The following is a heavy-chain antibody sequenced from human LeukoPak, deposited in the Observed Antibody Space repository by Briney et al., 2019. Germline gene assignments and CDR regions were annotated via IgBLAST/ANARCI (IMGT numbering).Heavy chain of an antibody. J-gene: IGHJ4*02. D-gene: IGHD3-9*01. CDR3: ARGAEYDILTGYYHNRFLFVY. CDR2: INPSGGST. CDR1: GYTFTSYY. V-gene: IGHV1-46*01. Sequence: ASVKVSCKASGYTFTSYYMHWVRQAPGQGLEWMGIINPSGGSTSYAQKFQGRVTMTRDTSTSTVYMELSSLRSEDTAVYYCARGAEYDILTGYYHNRFLFVYWGQGTLVTVSS.